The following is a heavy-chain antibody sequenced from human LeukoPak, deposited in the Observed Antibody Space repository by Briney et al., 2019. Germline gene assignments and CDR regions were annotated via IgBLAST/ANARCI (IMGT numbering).Heavy chain of an antibody. V-gene: IGHV3-23*01. J-gene: IGHJ4*02. D-gene: IGHD6-19*01. CDR2: ISGSGGST. CDR1: GFTFSSYA. CDR3: AKDSSGWYEWEY. Sequence: GGSLRLSCAASGFTFSSYAMSWVRQAPGKGLEWVSGISGSGGSTYYADSVKGRFTISRDNSKNTLYLQINSLRAEDMAVYYCAKDSSGWYEWEYWGQGTLVTVSS.